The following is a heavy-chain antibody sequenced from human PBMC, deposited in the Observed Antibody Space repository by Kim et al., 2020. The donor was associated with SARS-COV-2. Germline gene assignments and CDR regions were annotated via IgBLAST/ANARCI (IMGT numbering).Heavy chain of an antibody. CDR1: GFSFSSYW. Sequence: GGSLRLSCAASGFSFSSYWMSWVRQAPGNGLEWVANIKQDGSEKYYVDSVKGRFTISRDNAKNSLYLQMNSLTAEDTAVYYCARNRAARLGIADYWGQGTLVTVSS. V-gene: IGHV3-7*01. CDR2: IKQDGSEK. J-gene: IGHJ4*02. D-gene: IGHD6-13*01. CDR3: ARNRAARLGIADY.